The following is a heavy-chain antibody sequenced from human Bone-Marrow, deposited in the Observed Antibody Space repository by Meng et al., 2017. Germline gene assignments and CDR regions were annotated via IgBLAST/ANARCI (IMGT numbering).Heavy chain of an antibody. CDR2: INHSGST. D-gene: IGHD2-21*02. Sequence: QVQLQQWGAGLLKPSETLSLTCAVYGGSFSGYYWSWIRQPPGKGLEWIGEINHSGSTNYNPSLKSRVTISVDTSKNQFSLKLSSVTAADTAVYYCARVAYRWGGDCSYFDYWGQGTRVTVSS. V-gene: IGHV4-34*01. CDR3: ARVAYRWGGDCSYFDY. CDR1: GGSFSGYY. J-gene: IGHJ4*02.